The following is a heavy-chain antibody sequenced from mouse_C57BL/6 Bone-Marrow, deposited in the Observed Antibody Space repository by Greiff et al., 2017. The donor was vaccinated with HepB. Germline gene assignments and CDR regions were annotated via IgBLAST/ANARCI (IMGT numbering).Heavy chain of an antibody. J-gene: IGHJ2*01. CDR3: ASEKFFYDYDPFDY. D-gene: IGHD2-4*01. CDR2: INPNNGGT. Sequence: VQLQQSGPELVKPGASVKISCKASGYTFTDYYMNWVKQSHGKSLEWIGDINPNNGGTSYNQKFKGKATLTIDKYSSTAYMELRSLTSEDSAVSYYASEKFFYDYDPFDYWGQGTTLTVSS. CDR1: GYTFTDYY. V-gene: IGHV1-26*01.